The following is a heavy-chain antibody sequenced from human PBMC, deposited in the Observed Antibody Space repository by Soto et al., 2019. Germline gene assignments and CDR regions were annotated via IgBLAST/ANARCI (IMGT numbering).Heavy chain of an antibody. CDR1: GYTFTSYG. V-gene: IGHV1-18*01. D-gene: IGHD3-10*01. CDR3: ARDPIPNYYGSGGPHWYYGMDV. CDR2: ISAYNGNT. Sequence: ASVKVSCKASGYTFTSYGISWVRQAPGQGLEWMGWISAYNGNTNYAQKLQGRVTMTTDTSTSTAYMELRSLRSDDTAVYYCARDPIPNYYGSGGPHWYYGMDVWGQGTTVTVSS. J-gene: IGHJ6*02.